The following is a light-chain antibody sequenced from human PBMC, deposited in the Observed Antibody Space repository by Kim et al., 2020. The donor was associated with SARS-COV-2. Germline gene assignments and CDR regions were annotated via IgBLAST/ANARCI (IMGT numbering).Light chain of an antibody. Sequence: AAVGDRVTIACRASQGIRNFLAWYQHKPGKVPKLLIYAASTLQSGVPSRCSGSGSGTDFTLTISSLQPEDVATYYCQKYNSALITFGQGTRLEIK. CDR2: AAS. CDR3: QKYNSALIT. V-gene: IGKV1-27*01. CDR1: QGIRNF. J-gene: IGKJ5*01.